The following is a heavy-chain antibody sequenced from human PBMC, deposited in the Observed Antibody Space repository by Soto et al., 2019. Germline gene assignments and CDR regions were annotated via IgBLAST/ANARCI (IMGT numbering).Heavy chain of an antibody. CDR1: GFTFSGSA. J-gene: IGHJ4*02. CDR3: TRLVGYSYGYNY. D-gene: IGHD5-18*01. V-gene: IGHV3-73*01. Sequence: LRLSCAASGFTFSGSAMHWVRQASGKGLEWVGRIRSKANSYATAYAASVKGRFTISRDDSKNTAYLQMNSLKTEDTAVYYCTRLVGYSYGYNYWGQGTLVTVS. CDR2: IRSKANSYAT.